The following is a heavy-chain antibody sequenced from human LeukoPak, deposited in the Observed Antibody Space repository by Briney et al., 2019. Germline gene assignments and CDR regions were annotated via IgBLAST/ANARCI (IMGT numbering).Heavy chain of an antibody. Sequence: QTGGSLRLSCAASGLTFSSYAISWVRQAPGKGLEWVSAFSGGGGSTYYADSVKGRFTISRDNSKNTLYLQMSSLRAEDTAVYYCVKSLTIVNPGYYYGMDVWGQGTTVTVSS. J-gene: IGHJ6*02. CDR3: VKSLTIVNPGYYYGMDV. V-gene: IGHV3-23*01. CDR2: FSGGGGST. CDR1: GLTFSSYA. D-gene: IGHD4/OR15-4a*01.